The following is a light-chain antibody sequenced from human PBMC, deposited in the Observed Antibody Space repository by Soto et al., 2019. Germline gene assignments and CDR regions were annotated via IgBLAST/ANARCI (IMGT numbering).Light chain of an antibody. CDR1: QSISVW. CDR3: QQYNSYSPT. J-gene: IGKJ1*01. V-gene: IGKV1-5*03. Sequence: DIQMTQSPSTLSASVGDRVTITFRASQSISVWLAWYQQKAGKAPNLLIYKASRLESGVPSRFSGSGSETEFTLTISGLQPGDSGTYYCQQYNSYSPTFGRGSKVDIX. CDR2: KAS.